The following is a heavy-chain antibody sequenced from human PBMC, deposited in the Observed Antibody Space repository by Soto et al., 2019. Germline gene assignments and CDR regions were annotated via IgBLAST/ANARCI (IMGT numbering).Heavy chain of an antibody. Sequence: EVQLVESGGGLVKPGGSLRLSCAASGLTFSNAWMSWVRQAPGKGLEWVGRIKSKTDGGTTDYAAPVKGRFTISRDDSKNTLYLQMNSLKTEDTAVYYCTTPPVAGSIDYWGQGTLVTVSS. CDR1: GLTFSNAW. J-gene: IGHJ4*02. CDR2: IKSKTDGGTT. D-gene: IGHD6-19*01. V-gene: IGHV3-15*01. CDR3: TTPPVAGSIDY.